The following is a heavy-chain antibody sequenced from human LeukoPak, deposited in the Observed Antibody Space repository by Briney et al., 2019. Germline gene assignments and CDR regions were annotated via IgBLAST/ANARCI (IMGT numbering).Heavy chain of an antibody. Sequence: EGSLRLSCAASGFTVSSNYMSWVRQAPGKGLEWVSVIYSGGSTYYADSVKGRFTISRDNSKNTLYLQMNSLRAEDTAVYYCARSRYCSSTSCYGDAFDIWGQGTMVTVSS. J-gene: IGHJ3*02. CDR1: GFTVSSNY. D-gene: IGHD2-2*01. V-gene: IGHV3-66*01. CDR3: ARSRYCSSTSCYGDAFDI. CDR2: IYSGGST.